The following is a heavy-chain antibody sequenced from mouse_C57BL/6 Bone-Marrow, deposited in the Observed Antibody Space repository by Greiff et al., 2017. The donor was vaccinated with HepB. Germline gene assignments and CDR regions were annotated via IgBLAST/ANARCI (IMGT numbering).Heavy chain of an antibody. J-gene: IGHJ2*01. Sequence: QVHVKQSGAELVKPGASVKLSCKASGYTFTEYTIHWVKQRSGQGLEWIGWFYPGSGSIKYNEKFKDKATLTADKSSSTVYMELSRLTSEDSAVYFCARQIYYGKEYYFDYWGQGTTLTVSS. CDR1: GYTFTEYT. CDR2: FYPGSGSI. V-gene: IGHV1-62-2*01. CDR3: ARQIYYGKEYYFDY. D-gene: IGHD2-1*01.